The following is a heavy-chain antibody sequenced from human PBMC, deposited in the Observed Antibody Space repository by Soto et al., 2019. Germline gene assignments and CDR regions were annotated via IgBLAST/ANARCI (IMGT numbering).Heavy chain of an antibody. Sequence: GGSLRLSCAASGFMFDDHAMHWVRQAPGKGLEWVSGINWNGGSTGYADSVKGRFTISRDNAKNSLYLQMNSLRAEDTALYHCARDLCSGGSCYIDYWGQGTLVTVSS. CDR3: ARDLCSGGSCYIDY. D-gene: IGHD2-15*01. J-gene: IGHJ4*02. CDR1: GFMFDDHA. V-gene: IGHV3-20*01. CDR2: INWNGGST.